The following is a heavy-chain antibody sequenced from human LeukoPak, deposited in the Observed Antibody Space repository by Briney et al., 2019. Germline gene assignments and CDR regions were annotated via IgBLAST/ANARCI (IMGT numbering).Heavy chain of an antibody. Sequence: PGGSLRLSCAASGFMFSSHWMTWVRQVPEKGLEWVANIKADGSEKYYVNSVKGRFTIARDNARNSLYLQMNSLRAEDTAMYYCATPLDYYDSSGYHQGGDWGQGTLVTVSS. D-gene: IGHD3-22*01. CDR3: ATPLDYYDSSGYHQGGD. J-gene: IGHJ4*02. CDR1: GFMFSSHW. CDR2: IKADGSEK. V-gene: IGHV3-7*03.